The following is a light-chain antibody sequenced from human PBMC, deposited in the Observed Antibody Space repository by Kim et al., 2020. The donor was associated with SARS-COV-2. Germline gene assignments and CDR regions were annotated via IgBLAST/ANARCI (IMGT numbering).Light chain of an antibody. CDR2: DAS. CDR3: QKSGNDPFT. Sequence: DIQMTQSPSSLSASVGDRVTITCQASHDISNYLNWYQQRPGKAPKLLIYDASNLEIGVPSRFNGSGSGTDFIFTISNLQPQDFAMYYCQKSGNDPFTFGPGTKVDIK. CDR1: HDISNY. J-gene: IGKJ3*01. V-gene: IGKV1-33*01.